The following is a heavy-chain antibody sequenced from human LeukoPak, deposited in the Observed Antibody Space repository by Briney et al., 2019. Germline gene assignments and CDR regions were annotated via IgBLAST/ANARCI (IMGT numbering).Heavy chain of an antibody. CDR3: ARATHYYFDS. CDR2: THYWSKWYN. J-gene: IGHJ4*02. Sequence: SQTLSLTCAISGDSLSSNSSAWNWIRQSPARGLEWLGRTHYWSKWYNDYAVSLRSRITINPDTSKNEFSLQLDSVTPEDTAVYYCARATHYYFDSWGQGILVTVSS. V-gene: IGHV6-1*01. CDR1: GDSLSSNSSA.